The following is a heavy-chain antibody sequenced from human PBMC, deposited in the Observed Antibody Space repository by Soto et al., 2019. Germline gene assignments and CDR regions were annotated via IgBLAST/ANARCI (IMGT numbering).Heavy chain of an antibody. V-gene: IGHV1-69*13. J-gene: IGHJ6*02. CDR1: GGTFSSYA. Sequence: SVKVSCKASGGTFSSYAISWVRQAPGQGLEWMGGIIPIFGTANYSQKFQGRVTITADESTSTAYMELSSLRSEDTAVYYCAYTGTSPRGFAHYYYGMDVWGQGTTVTVSS. D-gene: IGHD2-2*01. CDR3: AYTGTSPRGFAHYYYGMDV. CDR2: IIPIFGTA.